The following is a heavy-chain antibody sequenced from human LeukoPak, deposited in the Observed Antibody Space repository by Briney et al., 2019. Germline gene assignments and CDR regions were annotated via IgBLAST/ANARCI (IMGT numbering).Heavy chain of an antibody. CDR3: AKCGPYSSKWYFNLIAY. CDR1: GFTFSSYA. Sequence: GRSLRLSCAASGFTFSSYAMHWVRQAPGKGLEWVAVISYDGSNKYYADSVKGRFTISRDNSKNTLYLQMNSLRAEDTAVYYCAKCGPYSSKWYFNLIAYWGHGTLVTVSS. J-gene: IGHJ4*01. D-gene: IGHD6-13*01. V-gene: IGHV3-30*04. CDR2: ISYDGSNK.